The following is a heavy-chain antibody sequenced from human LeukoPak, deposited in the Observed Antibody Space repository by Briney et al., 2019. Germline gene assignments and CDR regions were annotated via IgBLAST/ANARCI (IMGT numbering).Heavy chain of an antibody. CDR1: GFTFSSYA. V-gene: IGHV3-23*01. D-gene: IGHD3-3*01. Sequence: PGGSLRLSCAASGFTFSSYAMSWVRQAPGKGLEWVSAISGSGGSTYYAVSVKGRFTISRDNSKNTLYLQMNSLRAEDTAVYYCAKVPRLVSYDSVDYWGQGTLVTVSS. CDR3: AKVPRLVSYDSVDY. CDR2: ISGSGGST. J-gene: IGHJ4*02.